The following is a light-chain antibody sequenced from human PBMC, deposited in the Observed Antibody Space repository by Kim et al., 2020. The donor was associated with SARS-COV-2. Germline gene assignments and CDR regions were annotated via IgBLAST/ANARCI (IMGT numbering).Light chain of an antibody. Sequence: PGERATLSCRASQPSSPIKLAWYQQKPGQPPRLRMYGASTRATGVPDRFSGRGSETDFTLTINRLETEDFAVFYCQQYGGSPPITFGQGTRLEIK. CDR3: QQYGGSPPIT. J-gene: IGKJ5*01. CDR1: QPSSPIK. CDR2: GAS. V-gene: IGKV3-20*01.